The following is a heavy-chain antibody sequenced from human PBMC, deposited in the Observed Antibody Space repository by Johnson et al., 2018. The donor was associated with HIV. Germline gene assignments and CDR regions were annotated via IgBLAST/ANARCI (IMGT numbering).Heavy chain of an antibody. D-gene: IGHD3-16*01. CDR2: ISYDGSNK. Sequence: QVQLVESGGGVVQPGRSLRLSCAASGFTFSSYAMHWVRQAPGKGLEWVAVISYDGSNKYYADSVKGRFTISRDNSKNTLSLQMNSLRAEDTAVYYCARAVGVWGDQLGFDIWGQGTMVTVSS. CDR3: ARAVGVWGDQLGFDI. J-gene: IGHJ3*02. CDR1: GFTFSSYA. V-gene: IGHV3-30*04.